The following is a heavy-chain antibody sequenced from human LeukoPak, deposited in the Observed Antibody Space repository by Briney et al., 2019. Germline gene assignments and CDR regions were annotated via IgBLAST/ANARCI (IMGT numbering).Heavy chain of an antibody. J-gene: IGHJ4*02. D-gene: IGHD3-10*01. V-gene: IGHV3-21*01. CDR3: ATDKMGGSGSSDY. Sequence: GGSLRLSCAASGFTFSNYTMNWVRQAPGKGLEWVSLITGFSKYIYYADSVKGRFTISRDNAKNSLYLQMNSLRAEDTAVYYCATDKMGGSGSSDYWGQGTLVTVSS. CDR1: GFTFSNYT. CDR2: ITGFSKYI.